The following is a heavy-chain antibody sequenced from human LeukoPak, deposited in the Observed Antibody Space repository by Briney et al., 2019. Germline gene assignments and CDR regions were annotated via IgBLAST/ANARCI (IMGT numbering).Heavy chain of an antibody. Sequence: PSETLSLTCAVYGGSFSGYYWSWIRQPPGKGLEWIGEINHSGSTNYNPSLKSRVTISVDTSKNQFSLKLSSVTAADTAVYYCAKGSGSYEDGGNWFDPWGQGTLVTVSS. CDR3: AKGSGSYEDGGNWFDP. CDR1: GGSFSGYY. D-gene: IGHD1-26*01. V-gene: IGHV4-34*01. J-gene: IGHJ5*02. CDR2: INHSGST.